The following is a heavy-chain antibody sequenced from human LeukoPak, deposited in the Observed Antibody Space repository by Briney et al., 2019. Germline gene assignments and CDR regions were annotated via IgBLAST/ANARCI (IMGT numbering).Heavy chain of an antibody. CDR1: GGSISSYY. Sequence: SETLSLTCTVSGGSISSYYWSRIRQPPGKGLEWIGYIYYSGSTNYNPSLKSRVTISVDTSKNQFSLKLSSVTAADTAVYYCARARRLYGMDVWGQGTTVTVSS. CDR2: IYYSGST. CDR3: ARARRLYGMDV. V-gene: IGHV4-59*01. D-gene: IGHD3-22*01. J-gene: IGHJ6*02.